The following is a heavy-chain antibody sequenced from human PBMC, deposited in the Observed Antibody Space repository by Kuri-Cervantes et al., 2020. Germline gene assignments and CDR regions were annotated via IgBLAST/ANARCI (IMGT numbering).Heavy chain of an antibody. CDR1: GFTFDDYA. CDR3: ARASLTGPHFDH. J-gene: IGHJ4*02. D-gene: IGHD7-27*01. Sequence: GGSLRLSCAASGFTFDDYAMHWVRQAPGKGLEWVSGISWNSGSMGYADSVKGRFTISRDNAKNSLYLQMNSLRAEDTAVYYCARASLTGPHFDHWGQGTLVTVSS. V-gene: IGHV3-9*01. CDR2: ISWNSGSM.